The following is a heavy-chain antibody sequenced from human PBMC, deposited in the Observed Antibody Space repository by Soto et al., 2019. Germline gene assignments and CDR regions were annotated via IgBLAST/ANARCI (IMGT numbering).Heavy chain of an antibody. CDR3: GHRRFDYYDYIWGSYRLPYYFDS. D-gene: IGHD3-16*02. Sequence: QITLKESGPTLVKPTQTLTLTCTFSGFSLSTSGVGVGWIRQPPGKALEWLALIYWDDDKHYSPSLKSRLTITKDTSKNPVVLTMTNMDPVDTATYYCGHRRFDYYDYIWGSYRLPYYFDSGVQGTMVTFSS. CDR1: GFSLSTSGVG. J-gene: IGHJ4*02. V-gene: IGHV2-5*02. CDR2: IYWDDDK.